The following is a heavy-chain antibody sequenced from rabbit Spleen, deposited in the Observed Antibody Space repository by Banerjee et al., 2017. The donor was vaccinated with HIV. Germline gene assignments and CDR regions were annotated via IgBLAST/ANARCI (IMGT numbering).Heavy chain of an antibody. CDR2: IDTGFGGTT. CDR3: ARDLVAAIGWNFNL. CDR1: GFTFSSYW. Sequence: QQQLEESGGDLVKPGGTLTLTCTASGFTFSSYWMSWIRQAPGKGLEWIACIDTGFGGTTYYASWAKGRFIMSRTSSTTVTLQMTSLTAADTATYFCARDLVAAIGWNFNLWGPGTLVTVS. J-gene: IGHJ4*01. V-gene: IGHV1S45*01. D-gene: IGHD5-1*01.